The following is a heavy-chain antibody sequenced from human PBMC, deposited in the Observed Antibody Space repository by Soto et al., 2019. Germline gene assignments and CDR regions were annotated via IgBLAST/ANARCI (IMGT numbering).Heavy chain of an antibody. V-gene: IGHV1-46*01. J-gene: IGHJ4*02. D-gene: IGHD4-17*01. CDR2: ITPSSGGT. Sequence: QVQRVQSGAEVKTPGASVTVSCKASGYTFTSYYLHWLRQARGQGLEWMGIITPSSGGTRFSQRFQDRFTMTRDTSTGKIYMDLRGLTFEDTAVYYCATSVSTKTAPIDYWGQGTLVNVSS. CDR3: ATSVSTKTAPIDY. CDR1: GYTFTSYY.